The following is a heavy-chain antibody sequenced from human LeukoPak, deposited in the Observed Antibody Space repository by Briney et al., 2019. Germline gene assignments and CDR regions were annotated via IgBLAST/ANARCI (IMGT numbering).Heavy chain of an antibody. D-gene: IGHD6-19*01. CDR3: ARAQGGSGWYSPFDI. V-gene: IGHV1-2*02. CDR2: INPNSGGT. J-gene: IGHJ3*02. CDR1: GYSFTGYY. Sequence: GASVKVSCKASGYSFTGYYMHWVRQAPGQGLEWMGWINPNSGGTNYAQRFQGRVTMTRDTSISTAYMELSRLRSDDTAVYYCARAQGGSGWYSPFDIWGQGTMVTVSS.